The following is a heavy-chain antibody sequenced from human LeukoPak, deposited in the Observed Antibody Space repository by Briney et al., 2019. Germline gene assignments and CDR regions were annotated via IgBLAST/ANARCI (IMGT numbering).Heavy chain of an antibody. CDR1: GGSISSYY. CDR3: ARAGAGLDY. J-gene: IGHJ4*02. Sequence: PSETLSLTCTVSGGSISSYYWSWIRQPPGKGLEWIGYIYYSGSTNYNPSLKSRVTISVDTSKNQFSLKLSSVTAADTAVYYYARAGAGLDYWGQGTLVTVSS. CDR2: IYYSGST. V-gene: IGHV4-59*01.